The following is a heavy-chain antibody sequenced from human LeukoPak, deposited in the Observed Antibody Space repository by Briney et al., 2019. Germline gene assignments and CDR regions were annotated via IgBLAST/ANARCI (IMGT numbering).Heavy chain of an antibody. Sequence: GGSLRLSCAASGFTFDDYAMHWVRQAPGKGLEWVSGISWNSGSIGYADSVKGRFTISRDNAKNYLYLQMNSLRAEDTALYYCAKDLYSSSWAYYFDYWGQGTLVTVSS. CDR2: ISWNSGSI. J-gene: IGHJ4*02. V-gene: IGHV3-9*01. D-gene: IGHD6-13*01. CDR1: GFTFDDYA. CDR3: AKDLYSSSWAYYFDY.